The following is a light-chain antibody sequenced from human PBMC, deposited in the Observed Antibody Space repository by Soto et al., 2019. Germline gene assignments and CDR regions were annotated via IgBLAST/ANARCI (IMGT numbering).Light chain of an antibody. V-gene: IGLV2-8*01. CDR1: SSDVGGYNF. J-gene: IGLJ1*01. CDR2: DVN. CDR3: SSHAGTDNPVV. Sequence: QSALTQPPSASGSPGQSVTISCTGTSSDVGGYNFVSWYQQHPGKAPKVMIFDVNRRPSGVPDSFSGSKSGNAATLTVSVRQAEDDAYYYGSSHAGTDNPVVFGTGTKLTV.